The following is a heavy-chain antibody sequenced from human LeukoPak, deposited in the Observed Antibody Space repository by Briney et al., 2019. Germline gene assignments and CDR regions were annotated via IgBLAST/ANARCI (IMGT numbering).Heavy chain of an antibody. CDR3: ARASYSYDISGWVPFDY. D-gene: IGHD3-22*01. CDR2: IYYSGST. Sequence: SETLSLTCTVSGGSISSSSYYWGWIRQPPGKGLEWIGNIYYSGSTYYNPSLRSRVTISVDTSKNQFSLKLSSVTAADTAVYFCARASYSYDISGWVPFDYWGQGTLVTVSS. V-gene: IGHV4-39*07. J-gene: IGHJ4*02. CDR1: GGSISSSSYY.